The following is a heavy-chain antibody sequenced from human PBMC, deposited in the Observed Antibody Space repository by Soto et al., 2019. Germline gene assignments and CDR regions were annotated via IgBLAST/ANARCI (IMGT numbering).Heavy chain of an antibody. V-gene: IGHV3-53*01. CDR1: GYIVSSNY. CDR3: ARVVVGANPPYWFDP. D-gene: IGHD1-26*01. CDR2: IYSGGGT. Sequence: PGGSLRLSCVASGYIVSSNYLSWVRQAPGKGLECVSAIYSGGGTYYAGSVKGRFTISRDNSKNTLYLQMDSLRVEDTAVYYCARVVVGANPPYWFDPWGQGTLVTVSS. J-gene: IGHJ5*02.